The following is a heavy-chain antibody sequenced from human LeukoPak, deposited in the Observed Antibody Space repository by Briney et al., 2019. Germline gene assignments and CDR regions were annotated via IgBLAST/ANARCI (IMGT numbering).Heavy chain of an antibody. D-gene: IGHD6-19*01. CDR1: GYNFSDYY. J-gene: IGHJ6*03. Sequence: SVKVSCKASGYNFSDYYLHWVRQAPGQGLEWMGGIIPIFGTANYAQKFQGRVTITADESASTAYMELSSLRSEDTAVYYCATAPYSSGWYGSFYYMDVWGKGTTVTISS. CDR2: IIPIFGTA. V-gene: IGHV1-69*13. CDR3: ATAPYSSGWYGSFYYMDV.